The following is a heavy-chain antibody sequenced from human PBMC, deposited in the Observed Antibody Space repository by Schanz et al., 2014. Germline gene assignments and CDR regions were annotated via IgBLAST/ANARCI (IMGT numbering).Heavy chain of an antibody. CDR3: ARGPSSGVWELPDY. V-gene: IGHV3-30*03. J-gene: IGHJ4*02. CDR1: GFSFSSYG. Sequence: QVQLVESGGGVVQPGGSLRLSCAASGFSFSSYGMHWVRQAPGKGLEWVAVISYHGSERYYADSVKGRFTISRDNSKNTLYLQMNSLRAEDTAVYYCARGPSSGVWELPDYWGQGTLVTVSS. CDR2: ISYHGSER. D-gene: IGHD1-26*01.